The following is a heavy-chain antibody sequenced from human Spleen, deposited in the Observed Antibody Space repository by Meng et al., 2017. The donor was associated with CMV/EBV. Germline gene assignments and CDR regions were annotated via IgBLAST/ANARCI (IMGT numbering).Heavy chain of an antibody. CDR3: ARDREYQLLNYGMDV. D-gene: IGHD2-2*01. CDR2: INPNSGGT. CDR1: GYTFTGYY. J-gene: IGHJ6*02. Sequence: ASVKVSCKASGYTFTGYYMHWVRQAPGQGLEWMGWINPNSGGTNYAQKFQGRVTMTRDTSISTAYMELSRLRSDDTAVYYCARDREYQLLNYGMDVWGQGTTVTVSS. V-gene: IGHV1-2*02.